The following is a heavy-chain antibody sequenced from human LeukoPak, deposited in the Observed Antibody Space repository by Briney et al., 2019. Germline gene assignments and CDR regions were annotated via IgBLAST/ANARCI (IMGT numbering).Heavy chain of an antibody. Sequence: GGSLRLSCAASGFTFIGHSMNWVRQAPGKGLEWVSSITPSGGTIYSADSVRGRFTISRDNAQRSLYLQMNSLRAEDTAVYYCARGGYPVGGVFIPPPFDSGGKEPLVTVSS. CDR1: GFTFIGHS. D-gene: IGHD3-10*01. CDR2: ITPSGGTI. J-gene: IGHJ4*02. V-gene: IGHV3-48*01. CDR3: ARGGYPVGGVFIPPPFDS.